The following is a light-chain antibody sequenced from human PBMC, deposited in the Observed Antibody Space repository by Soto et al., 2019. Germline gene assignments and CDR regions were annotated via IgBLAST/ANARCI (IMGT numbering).Light chain of an antibody. V-gene: IGKV1-5*01. Sequence: DIQMTQSPSTLSASVGDRVTITCRASQSISSWLAWYQQKPGKAPKLLIYDASSLASGFPSRFSGSGSGTEFTLTISSLQPDDFATYYCQQYNSYSPTFGQGTKVEIK. J-gene: IGKJ1*01. CDR1: QSISSW. CDR3: QQYNSYSPT. CDR2: DAS.